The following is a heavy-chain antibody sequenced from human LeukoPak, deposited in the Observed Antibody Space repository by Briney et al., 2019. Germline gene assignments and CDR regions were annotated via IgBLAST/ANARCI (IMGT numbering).Heavy chain of an antibody. J-gene: IGHJ4*02. D-gene: IGHD3-22*01. CDR1: GGTFSSYA. CDR2: IIPIFGTA. V-gene: IGHV1-69*13. Sequence: GASVKVSCKASGGTFSSYAISWVRQAPGQGLEWMGGIIPIFGTANYAQKFQGRVTITADESTSTAYMGLSSLRSEDTAVYYCARLYYYDSSGYFQSDCWGQGTLVTVSS. CDR3: ARLYYYDSSGYFQSDC.